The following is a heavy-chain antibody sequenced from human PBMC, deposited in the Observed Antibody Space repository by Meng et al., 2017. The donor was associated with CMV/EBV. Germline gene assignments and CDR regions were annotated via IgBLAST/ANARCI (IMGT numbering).Heavy chain of an antibody. CDR3: ASYIVVVPAAIGD. J-gene: IGHJ4*02. V-gene: IGHV4-34*01. CDR2: INHSGST. Sequence: GSLRLSCAVYGGSFSGYYWSWIRQPPGKGLEWIGEINHSGSTYYNPSLKSRVTISVDTSKNQFSLKLSSVTAADTAVYYCASYIVVVPAAIGDWGQGTLVTVSS. CDR1: GGSFSGYY. D-gene: IGHD2-2*01.